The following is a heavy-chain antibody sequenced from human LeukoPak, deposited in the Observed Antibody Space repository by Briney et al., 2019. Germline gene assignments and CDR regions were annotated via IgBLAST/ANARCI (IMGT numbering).Heavy chain of an antibody. J-gene: IGHJ4*02. Sequence: ASVKVSCKASGYTFTNYGISWVRQAPGQGLEWMGWISVYSGNTNYAQKFQGRVTMTTDTSTSTAYMELRSLRSDDTAVYSCARDDILTGYYPYSFDYWGQGTLVTVSS. D-gene: IGHD3-9*01. CDR3: ARDDILTGYYPYSFDY. CDR2: ISVYSGNT. V-gene: IGHV1-18*01. CDR1: GYTFTNYG.